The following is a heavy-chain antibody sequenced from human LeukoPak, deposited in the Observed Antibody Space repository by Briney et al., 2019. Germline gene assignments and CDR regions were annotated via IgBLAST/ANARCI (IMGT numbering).Heavy chain of an antibody. D-gene: IGHD2-2*01. CDR3: AKDRGEVPARGWFDP. CDR1: GITFSSYA. J-gene: IGHJ5*02. CDR2: ISGSGAGT. V-gene: IGHV3-23*01. Sequence: GGSLRLSCAASGITFSSYAMSWVRQAPGKGLEWVSVISGSGAGTYYTDSVKGRFTISRDNSKNTLYLQMNSLRAADTAVYYCAKDRGEVPARGWFDPWGQGTLVTVSS.